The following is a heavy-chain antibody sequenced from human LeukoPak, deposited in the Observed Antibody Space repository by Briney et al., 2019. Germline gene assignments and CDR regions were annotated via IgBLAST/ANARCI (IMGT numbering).Heavy chain of an antibody. V-gene: IGHV4-39*01. CDR3: ARLRLGTVTY. D-gene: IGHD4-17*01. J-gene: IGHJ4*02. CDR1: GGSISSSSYY. CDR2: IYYSGST. Sequence: SETLSLTCTVSGGSISSSSYYWGWIRQPPGKGLEWIGSIYYSGSTYYNPYLKSRVTISVETSKNQFSLKLSSVTAADTAVDYCARLRLGTVTYWGQGTLVTVSS.